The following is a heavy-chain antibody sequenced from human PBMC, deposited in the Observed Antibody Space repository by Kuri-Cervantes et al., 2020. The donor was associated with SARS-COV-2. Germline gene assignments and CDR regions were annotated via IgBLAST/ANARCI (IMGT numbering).Heavy chain of an antibody. D-gene: IGHD3-3*01. CDR3: ARQTSGYITSAHQY. Sequence: SETLSLTCAVYGGSFSGYYWSWIRQPPGKGLEWIGEINHSGSTNYNPSLKSRVTISVDPSKAQFSLKLSSVTAADTAVYYCARQTSGYITSAHQYWGQGTLVTVSS. CDR1: GGSFSGYY. J-gene: IGHJ1*01. CDR2: INHSGST. V-gene: IGHV4-34*01.